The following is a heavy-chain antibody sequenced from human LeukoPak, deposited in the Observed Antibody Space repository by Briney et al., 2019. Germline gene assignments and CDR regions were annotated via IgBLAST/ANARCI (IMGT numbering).Heavy chain of an antibody. D-gene: IGHD3-16*02. CDR2: ISAYNGNT. CDR1: GYTFTSYG. CDR3: ASALYGEFSYDAFDI. J-gene: IGHJ3*02. Sequence: ASVKVSCKASGYTFTSYGISWMQQAPGQGLEWMGWISAYNGNTNYAQKLQGRVTMTKDTSTSTAYMELRSLRSDDTAVYYCASALYGEFSYDAFDIWGQGTMVTVSS. V-gene: IGHV1-18*01.